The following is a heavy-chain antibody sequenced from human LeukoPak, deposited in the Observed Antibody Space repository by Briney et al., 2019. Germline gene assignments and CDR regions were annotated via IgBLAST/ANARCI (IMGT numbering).Heavy chain of an antibody. V-gene: IGHV3-48*04. CDR3: ARVGSGRSIDF. Sequence: GGSLRLSCAASGFAFSTYSMNWVRQAPGKGLQWVSFISSGSSPIYYADSVKGRFTISRDNAKNSLYLQMNGLRAEDTALYYCARVGSGRSIDFWGQGTLVTVSS. J-gene: IGHJ4*02. CDR2: ISSGSSPI. CDR1: GFAFSTYS. D-gene: IGHD6-19*01.